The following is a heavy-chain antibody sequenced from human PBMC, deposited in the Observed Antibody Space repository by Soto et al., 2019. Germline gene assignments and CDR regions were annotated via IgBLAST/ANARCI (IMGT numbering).Heavy chain of an antibody. CDR1: GFTFSDYY. V-gene: IGHV3-11*01. J-gene: IGHJ6*02. CDR3: ARDREVLLWFGELGKTRYYYYGMDV. CDR2: ISSSGSTI. Sequence: PGGSLRLSCAASGFTFSDYYMSWIRQAPGKGLEWVSYISSSGSTIYYADSVEGRFTLSRDNAKNSLYLQMNSLRAEDTAVYYCARDREVLLWFGELGKTRYYYYGMDVWGQGTTVTVSS. D-gene: IGHD3-10*01.